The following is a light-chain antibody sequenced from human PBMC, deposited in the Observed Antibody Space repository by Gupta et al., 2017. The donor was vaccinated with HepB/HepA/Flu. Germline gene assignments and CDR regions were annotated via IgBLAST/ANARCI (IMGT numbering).Light chain of an antibody. J-gene: IGLJ1*01. CDR3: QTWGPGIRV. Sequence: QLVLTQSPSASASLGASVRLTCTLSSGHSEYAIAWHQQQPEKGPRFLIKVIRDGSHNRGDGIPDRFSGSTSGAERYLTISSLQSEDEADYYCQTWGPGIRVFGTGSKVTVL. V-gene: IGLV4-69*01. CDR1: SGHSEYA. CDR2: VIRDGSH.